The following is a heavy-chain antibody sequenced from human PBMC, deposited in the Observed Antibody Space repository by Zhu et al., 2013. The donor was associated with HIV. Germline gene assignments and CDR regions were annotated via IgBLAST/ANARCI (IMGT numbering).Heavy chain of an antibody. CDR3: AGRNSYGYDWGFGLGENWFDP. Sequence: QVQLVQSGAEVKKPGSSVKVSCKASGGTFSSYAISWVRQAPGQGLEWMGGIIPIFGTANYAQKFQGRVTITADESTSTAYMELSSLRSEDTAVYYCAGRNSYGYDWGFGLGENWFDPWGQGTLVTVSS. V-gene: IGHV1-69*01. J-gene: IGHJ5*02. CDR1: GGTFSSYA. D-gene: IGHD5-18*01. CDR2: IIPIFGTA.